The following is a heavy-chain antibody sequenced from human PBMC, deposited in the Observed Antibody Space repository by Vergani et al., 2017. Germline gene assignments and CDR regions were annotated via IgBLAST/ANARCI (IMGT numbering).Heavy chain of an antibody. CDR1: GFTFSSYA. V-gene: IGHV3-30-3*01. D-gene: IGHD6-19*01. Sequence: VQLVESGGDLVQPGGSLRLSCAASGFTFSSYAMHWVRQAPGKGLEWVAVISYDGSNKYYADSVKGRFTISRYNSKNTLFLHMNSLRPEDTAVYYCAKVGRSEVAGTFGAFDIWGQGTMVTVSS. CDR3: AKVGRSEVAGTFGAFDI. J-gene: IGHJ3*02. CDR2: ISYDGSNK.